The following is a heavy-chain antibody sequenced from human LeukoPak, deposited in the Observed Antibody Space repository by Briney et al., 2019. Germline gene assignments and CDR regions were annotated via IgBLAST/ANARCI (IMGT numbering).Heavy chain of an antibody. J-gene: IGHJ4*02. V-gene: IGHV3-7*01. Sequence: GGSLRLSCAASGFTFSTYWMTWVRQAPGKGLEWVANIKQDGGQIYYVDSVKGRFTISRDNARKELYLQMNSLRAEDTAVYYCAKALSYPAGGTTFAYDYWGREPWSPSPQ. CDR1: GFTFSTYW. CDR2: IKQDGGQI. D-gene: IGHD1-1*01. CDR3: AKALSYPAGGTTFAYDY.